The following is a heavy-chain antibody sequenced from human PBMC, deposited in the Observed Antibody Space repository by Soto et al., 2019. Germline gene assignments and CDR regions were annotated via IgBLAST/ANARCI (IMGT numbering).Heavy chain of an antibody. CDR2: IIPIFGTA. D-gene: IGHD3-22*01. CDR3: ASFSLYYYDSSGYYFKAGLDY. CDR1: GGTFSSYA. J-gene: IGHJ4*02. Sequence: ASVKVSCKASGGTFSSYAISWVRQAPGQGLEWMGGIIPIFGTANYAQKFQGRVTITADESTSTAYMERSSLRSEDTAVYYSASFSLYYYDSSGYYFKAGLDYWGQGTLVTVSS. V-gene: IGHV1-69*13.